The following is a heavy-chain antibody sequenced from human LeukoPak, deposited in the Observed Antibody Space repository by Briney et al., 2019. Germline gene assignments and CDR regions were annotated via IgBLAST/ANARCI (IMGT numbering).Heavy chain of an antibody. J-gene: IGHJ4*02. CDR2: IWYDGSNK. V-gene: IGHV3-30*02. CDR3: AKDGVEQWLAYYFDY. D-gene: IGHD6-19*01. CDR1: GFTFSSYG. Sequence: GGPLRLSCAASGFTFSSYGMHWVRQAPGKGLEWVAVIWYDGSNKYYADSVKGRFTISRDNSKNTLYVQMNSLRAEDTALYYCAKDGVEQWLAYYFDYWGQGALVTVSS.